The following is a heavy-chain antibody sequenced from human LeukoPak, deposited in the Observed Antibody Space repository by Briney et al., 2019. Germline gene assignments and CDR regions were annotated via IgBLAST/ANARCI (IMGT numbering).Heavy chain of an antibody. V-gene: IGHV4-34*01. CDR3: ARPALGYSSYFDY. Sequence: SETLSLTCAVYGGSFSGYYWSWIRQPPGKGLEWIGEINHSGSTNYNPSLKSRVTISVDTSKNQFSLKLSSVTAADTAVYYCARPALGYSSYFDYWGQGTLVTVSS. J-gene: IGHJ4*02. CDR1: GGSFSGYY. CDR2: INHSGST. D-gene: IGHD2-15*01.